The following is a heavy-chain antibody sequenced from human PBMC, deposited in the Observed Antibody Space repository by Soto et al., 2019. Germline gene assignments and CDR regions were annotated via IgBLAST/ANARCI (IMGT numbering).Heavy chain of an antibody. CDR3: AKDRRELWFGETWDV. CDR1: GFTFSSYG. D-gene: IGHD3-10*01. V-gene: IGHV3-30*18. J-gene: IGHJ6*02. Sequence: GGSLRLSCAASGFTFSSYGMHWVRQAPGKGLEWVAVISYDGSNKYYADSVKGRFTISRDNSKNTLYLQMNSLRAEDTAVYYCAKDRRELWFGETWDVWGQGTTVTVSS. CDR2: ISYDGSNK.